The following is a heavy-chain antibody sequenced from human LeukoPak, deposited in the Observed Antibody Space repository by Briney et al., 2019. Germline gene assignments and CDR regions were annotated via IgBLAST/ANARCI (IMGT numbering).Heavy chain of an antibody. CDR2: VNHSGDA. CDR3: ARESNSYDSGTYAWFDF. J-gene: IGHJ4*02. CDR1: GGSFRAYF. V-gene: IGHV4-34*01. D-gene: IGHD3-10*01. Sequence: SETLSLTCTVHGGSFRAYFWSWIRQAPGKGLEWIGEVNHSGDANYNPSLKNRVTISSDTSKDQFSLRLSSVTAADTAIYYCARESNSYDSGTYAWFDFWGQGTLVTVSS.